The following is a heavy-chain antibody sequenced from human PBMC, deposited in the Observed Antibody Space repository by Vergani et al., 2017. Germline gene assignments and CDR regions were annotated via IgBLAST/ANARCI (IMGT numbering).Heavy chain of an antibody. CDR1: GFTFSDYY. Sequence: QVQLVESGGGLVTPGGSLRLSCAASGFTFSDYYMSWIRQAPGKGLEWVSYISSSGSTIYYADSVKGRFTISRDNAKNSLYLQMNSLRAEDTAVYYCARKHISNYYDSXGYYYMGYYYGMDVWGQGTTVTVSS. CDR2: ISSSGSTI. V-gene: IGHV3-11*01. D-gene: IGHD3-22*01. CDR3: ARKHISNYYDSXGYYYMGYYYGMDV. J-gene: IGHJ6*02.